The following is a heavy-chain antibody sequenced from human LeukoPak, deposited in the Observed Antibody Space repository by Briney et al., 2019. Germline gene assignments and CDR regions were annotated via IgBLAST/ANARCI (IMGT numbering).Heavy chain of an antibody. Sequence: SETLSLTCTVSGGSISSYYWSWIRQPPGKGLEWIGSIYYSGSTYYNPSLKSRVTISVDTSKNQFSLKLSSVTAADTAVYYCARGLNFVPQSPYYYYGMDVWGQGTTVTVSS. D-gene: IGHD6-6*01. J-gene: IGHJ6*02. CDR2: IYYSGST. CDR3: ARGLNFVPQSPYYYYGMDV. CDR1: GGSISSYY. V-gene: IGHV4-59*01.